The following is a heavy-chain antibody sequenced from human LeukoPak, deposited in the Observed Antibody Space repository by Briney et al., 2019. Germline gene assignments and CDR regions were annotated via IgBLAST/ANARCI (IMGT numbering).Heavy chain of an antibody. Sequence: GASVKVSCKASGGTFSSYAISWVRQAPGQGLEWMGGIIPIFGTANYAQKFQGRVTITTDESTSTAYTELSSLRSEDTAVYYCARDMTTVTTFDYWGQGTLVTVSS. CDR3: ARDMTTVTTFDY. J-gene: IGHJ4*02. D-gene: IGHD4-17*01. CDR1: GGTFSSYA. V-gene: IGHV1-69*05. CDR2: IIPIFGTA.